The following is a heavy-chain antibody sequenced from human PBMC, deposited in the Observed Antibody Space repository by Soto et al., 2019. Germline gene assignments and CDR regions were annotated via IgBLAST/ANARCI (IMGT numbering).Heavy chain of an antibody. CDR2: ISYDGSNK. J-gene: IGHJ5*02. V-gene: IGHV3-30-3*01. CDR3: AIVPQHSSSWYH. Sequence: GGSLRLPSAASGFTFSSYAMHWVRQAPGKGLEWVAVISYDGSNKYYADSVKGRFTISRDNSKNTLYLQMNSLRAEDTAVYYCAIVPQHSSSWYHWGQGPLVTVSS. CDR1: GFTFSSYA. D-gene: IGHD6-13*01.